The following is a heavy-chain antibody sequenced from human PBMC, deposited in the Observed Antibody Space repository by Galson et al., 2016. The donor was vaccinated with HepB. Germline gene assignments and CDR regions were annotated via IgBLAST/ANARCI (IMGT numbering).Heavy chain of an antibody. J-gene: IGHJ4*02. D-gene: IGHD5-24*01. Sequence: SETLSLTCTASGGSISTNNHYWVWVRQPPGKGLEWVGTIFYTGTTYYSPSLKRRVNVSVDTSRNQFSLKLTSVTAADTAVYFCARLMAIGAFDYWGQGILVTVSS. CDR1: GGSISTNNHY. V-gene: IGHV4-39*01. CDR3: ARLMAIGAFDY. CDR2: IFYTGTT.